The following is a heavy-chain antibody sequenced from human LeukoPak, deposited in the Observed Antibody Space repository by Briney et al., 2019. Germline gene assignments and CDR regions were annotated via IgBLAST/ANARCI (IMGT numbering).Heavy chain of an antibody. Sequence: ASVKVSCKASGYTFTSYGISWVRQAPGQGREWMGWISAYNGNTNYAQKLQGRVTMTTDTSTSTAYMELRSLRSDDTAVYYCARARPYYDFWSGYLHWFDPWGQGTLVTVSS. V-gene: IGHV1-18*01. J-gene: IGHJ5*02. CDR2: ISAYNGNT. CDR1: GYTFTSYG. CDR3: ARARPYYDFWSGYLHWFDP. D-gene: IGHD3-3*01.